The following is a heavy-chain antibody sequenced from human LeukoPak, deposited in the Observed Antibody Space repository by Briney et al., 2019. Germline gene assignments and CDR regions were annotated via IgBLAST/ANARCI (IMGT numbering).Heavy chain of an antibody. CDR1: GFTFTTYD. CDR2: IGTTGDT. CDR3: ARDLGQYYDTSDNWFDP. D-gene: IGHD3-22*01. V-gene: IGHV3-13*01. J-gene: IGHJ5*02. Sequence: GGSLRLSCAASGFTFTTYDMHWVRQATGKGLEWVSAIGTTGDTYYPGSVKGRFTISRDNAKNTLNLQMNSLRAEDTAVYYCARDLGQYYDTSDNWFDPWGQGTLVTVSS.